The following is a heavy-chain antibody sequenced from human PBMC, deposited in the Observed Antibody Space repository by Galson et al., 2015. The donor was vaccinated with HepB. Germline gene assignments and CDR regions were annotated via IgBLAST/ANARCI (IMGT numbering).Heavy chain of an antibody. V-gene: IGHV3-30*02. J-gene: IGHJ5*02. CDR1: GFTFSSYG. CDR3: AKAGDQWDGYKVFVIDP. D-gene: IGHD5-24*01. CDR2: IRYDGSNK. Sequence: SLRLSCAASGFTFSSYGMHWVRQAPGKGLEWVAFIRYDGSNKYYADSVKGRFTISRDNSKNTLYLQMNSLRAEDTAVYYCAKAGDQWDGYKVFVIDPWGQGTLVTVSS.